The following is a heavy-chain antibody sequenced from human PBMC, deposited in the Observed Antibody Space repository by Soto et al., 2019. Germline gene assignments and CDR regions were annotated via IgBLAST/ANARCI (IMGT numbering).Heavy chain of an antibody. CDR2: ISSSGSTI. CDR1: GFTFSDYY. V-gene: IGHV3-11*01. D-gene: IGHD3-10*01. CDR3: ARVRFYNSGSSINWFDP. Sequence: GGFLRLSCAASGFTFSDYYMRWIRQAPGKGLEWVSYISSSGSTIYYADSVKGRFTISRDNAKNSLFLQMNSLRAEDTAVYYCARVRFYNSGSSINWFDPWGQGTLVNVSS. J-gene: IGHJ5*02.